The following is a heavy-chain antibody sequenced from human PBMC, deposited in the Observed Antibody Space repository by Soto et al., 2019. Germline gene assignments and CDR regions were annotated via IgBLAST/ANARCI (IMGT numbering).Heavy chain of an antibody. J-gene: IGHJ6*02. CDR2: ISSNGGST. V-gene: IGHV3-64D*06. D-gene: IGHD6-6*01. CDR3: VKDQRSSSAIHYYYGMDV. Sequence: SGGSLRLSCSASGFTFSSYAMHWVRQAPGKGLEYVSAISSNGGSTYYADSVKGRFTISRDNSKNTLYLQMSSLRAEDTAVYYCVKDQRSSSAIHYYYGMDVWGQGTTVTVSS. CDR1: GFTFSSYA.